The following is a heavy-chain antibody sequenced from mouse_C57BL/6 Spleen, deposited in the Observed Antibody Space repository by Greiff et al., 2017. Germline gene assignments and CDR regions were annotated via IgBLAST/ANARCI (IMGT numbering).Heavy chain of an antibody. CDR2: ISSGGDYI. V-gene: IGHV5-9-1*02. Sequence: EVQGVESGEGLVKPGGSLKLSCAASGFTFTSYAMSWVRQTPEKRLEWVAYISSGGDYIYYADTVKGRFTISRDNARNTLYLQLSSLKSEDTAMYYCTRDLQYYFDYWGQGTTLTVSS. J-gene: IGHJ2*01. CDR1: GFTFTSYA. CDR3: TRDLQYYFDY.